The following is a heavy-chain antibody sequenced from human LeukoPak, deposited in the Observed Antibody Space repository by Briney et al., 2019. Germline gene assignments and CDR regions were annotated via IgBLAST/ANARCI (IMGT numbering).Heavy chain of an antibody. CDR2: TYYRSEWFN. J-gene: IGHJ4*02. V-gene: IGHV6-1*01. Sequence: SQTLSLTCAISGDSLSSNGATWNWIRQSPSRGLEWLGRTYYRSEWFNDYTVSVKSRITINPDTSKNQFSLQLNSVTPEDTAVYYCVREGAVAAYFDYWGQGTLVTVSS. CDR3: VREGAVAAYFDY. D-gene: IGHD6-19*01. CDR1: GDSLSSNGAT.